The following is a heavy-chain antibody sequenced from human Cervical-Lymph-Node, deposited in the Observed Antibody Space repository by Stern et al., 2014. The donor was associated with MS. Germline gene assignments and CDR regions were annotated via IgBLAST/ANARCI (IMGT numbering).Heavy chain of an antibody. CDR3: TRVQRERRALDHFDP. CDR2: ITPNSGTT. J-gene: IGHJ5*02. V-gene: IGHV1-46*03. D-gene: IGHD1-1*01. Sequence: VQLEESGAEVKKPGASVKVSCEASGFTFTTHYMHWIRQAPGEGLEWVGMITPNSGTTSYARQFQGRVIITRDTSTSTIYMELTGLRSEDTALYFCTRVQRERRALDHFDPWGQGTLVTVSS. CDR1: GFTFTTHY.